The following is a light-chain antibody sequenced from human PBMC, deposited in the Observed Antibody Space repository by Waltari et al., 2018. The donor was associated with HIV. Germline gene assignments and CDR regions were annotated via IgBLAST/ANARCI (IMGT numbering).Light chain of an antibody. CDR2: EVP. CDR3: SSYTNINTVV. V-gene: IGLV2-14*01. CDR1: TSDVAAYDY. Sequence: QSALTQPASVSGSPGPSITMSCTGATSDVAAYDYVSWYQPHPGKAPKLIIYEVPNQPSGVSNLFSGSKSGITASLTISGLQTEDEADYYCSSYTNINTVVFGGGTKLTVL. J-gene: IGLJ2*01.